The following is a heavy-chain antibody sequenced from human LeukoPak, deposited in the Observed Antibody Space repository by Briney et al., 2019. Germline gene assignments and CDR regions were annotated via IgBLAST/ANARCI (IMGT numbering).Heavy chain of an antibody. Sequence: GGSLRLSCAASAFSFSKFALIWVRQAPGKGLEWVSAVTANGGYTLYADAVKGRFTVSRDNSKNTLYLQINSLRPEDTAMYYCAKDPNGDYIGAFVFWGQGTMVTVSS. CDR1: AFSFSKFA. CDR3: AKDPNGDYIGAFVF. J-gene: IGHJ3*01. CDR2: VTANGGYT. V-gene: IGHV3-23*01. D-gene: IGHD4-17*01.